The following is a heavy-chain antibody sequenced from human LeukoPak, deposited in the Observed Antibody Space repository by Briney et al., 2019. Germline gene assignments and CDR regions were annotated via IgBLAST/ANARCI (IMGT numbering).Heavy chain of an antibody. CDR3: ARHPPGGYSYQKGNWFDP. CDR1: GYTFTSYD. J-gene: IGHJ5*02. V-gene: IGHV1-8*01. Sequence: ASVKVSCKASGYTFTSYDINWVRQATGQGLEWMGWMNPNSGNTGYAQKFQGRVTMTRNTSISTAHMELSSLRSEDTAVYYCARHPPGGYSYQKGNWFDPWGQGTLVTVSS. D-gene: IGHD5-18*01. CDR2: MNPNSGNT.